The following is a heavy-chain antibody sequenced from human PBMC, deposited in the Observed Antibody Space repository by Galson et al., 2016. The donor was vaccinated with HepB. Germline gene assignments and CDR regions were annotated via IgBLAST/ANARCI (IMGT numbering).Heavy chain of an antibody. CDR1: GGSVSNVNYY. CDR2: IYYSGST. V-gene: IGHV4-61*01. Sequence: SETLSLTCTVSGGSVSNVNYYWSWIRQPPGKGLEWIGYIYYSGSTDYNPSLKSRVTFSVDTSKNQFSLKLSSVTAADTAVYYCARDFVGSYSDGYYYYSLDVWGQGTTVTVSS. J-gene: IGHJ6*02. D-gene: IGHD1-26*01. CDR3: ARDFVGSYSDGYYYYSLDV.